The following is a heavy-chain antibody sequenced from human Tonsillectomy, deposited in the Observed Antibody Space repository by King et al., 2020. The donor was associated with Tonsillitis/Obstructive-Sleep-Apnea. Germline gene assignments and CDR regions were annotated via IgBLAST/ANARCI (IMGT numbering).Heavy chain of an antibody. Sequence: VQLQQWGAGLLKPSETLSLTCAVYGGSFSGYYWSWIRQPPGKGREGIGEINHSGSSNYNPSLESRVTMSLNTSKNHVSLNLTSVTAADTAVYYCARSTMFGVVITPLYFDYWGQGTLVTVSS. CDR1: GGSFSGYY. CDR2: INHSGSS. J-gene: IGHJ4*02. D-gene: IGHD3-3*01. CDR3: ARSTMFGVVITPLYFDY. V-gene: IGHV4-34*01.